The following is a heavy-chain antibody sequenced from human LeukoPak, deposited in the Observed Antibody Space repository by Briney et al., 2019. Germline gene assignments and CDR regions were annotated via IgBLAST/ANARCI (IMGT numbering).Heavy chain of an antibody. J-gene: IGHJ4*02. CDR2: ISGSGGST. V-gene: IGHV3-23*01. CDR3: VRALTGTDDF. D-gene: IGHD1-7*01. Sequence: GGSLRLSCAASGFTFSSYSMSWVRQAPGKGLEWVSAISGSGGSTYYADSVKGRFTISRDNSKNTLYVQMNSLRVEDTAVYHCVRALTGTDDFWGQGTLVTVSS. CDR1: GFTFSSYS.